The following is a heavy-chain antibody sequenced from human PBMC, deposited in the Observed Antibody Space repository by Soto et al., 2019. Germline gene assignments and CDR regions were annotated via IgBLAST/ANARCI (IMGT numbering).Heavy chain of an antibody. CDR3: ARDTESKRYND. D-gene: IGHD1-20*01. CDR1: GYTFSTSG. Sequence: QVQVLQSGPEVKRPGASVKVSCKTSGYTFSTSGISWVRQAPGQGLEWVGWIRPVNDNTKSAQRLQGRVTLTTDTSASTAYMEWRSLTSDDTDMYYCARDTESKRYNDWGQGTLVTVSS. CDR2: IRPVNDNT. J-gene: IGHJ1*01. V-gene: IGHV1-18*01.